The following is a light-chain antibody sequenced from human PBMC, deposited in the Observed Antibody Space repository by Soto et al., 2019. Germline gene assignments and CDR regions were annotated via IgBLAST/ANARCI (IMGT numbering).Light chain of an antibody. CDR1: SSDVGGYHY. CDR3: SPYTSSSTLLYV. CDR2: DVS. J-gene: IGLJ1*01. V-gene: IGLV2-14*01. Sequence: QSALTQPASVSGSPGQSITISCTGTSSDVGGYHYVSWYQQHPGKAPKLMIYDVSNRPSGVSNRFSGSKSGNTASLTISGLQAEDDADYYCSPYTSSSTLLYVFGTGTKLTVL.